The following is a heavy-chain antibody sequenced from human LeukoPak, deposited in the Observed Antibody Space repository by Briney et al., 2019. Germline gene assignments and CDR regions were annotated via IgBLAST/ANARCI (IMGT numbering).Heavy chain of an antibody. CDR2: ISSSAGST. Sequence: GGSLRLSCAASGFTFSSYAMSWVRQAPGKGLEWVSAISSSAGSTYYADSVKGRFTISRDNSKNTLYLRMNSLRAEDTAVYYCAKDSPTEQWLLPLDYWGQGTMVTVSS. CDR3: AKDSPTEQWLLPLDY. J-gene: IGHJ3*01. D-gene: IGHD6-19*01. V-gene: IGHV3-23*01. CDR1: GFTFSSYA.